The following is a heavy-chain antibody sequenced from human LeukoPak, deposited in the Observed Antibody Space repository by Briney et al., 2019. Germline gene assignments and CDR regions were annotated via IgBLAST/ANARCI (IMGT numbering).Heavy chain of an antibody. CDR1: GGSISSYY. CDR2: IYYSGST. CDR3: ARFGYYDFWSGYYPDY. J-gene: IGHJ4*02. V-gene: IGHV4-59*01. D-gene: IGHD3-3*01. Sequence: PSETLSLTCTVSGGSISSYYWSWIRQPPGKGLEWIGYIYYSGSTNYNPSLKSRVTISVDTSKNQFSLKLGSVTAADTAVYYCARFGYYDFWSGYYPDYWGQGTLVTVSS.